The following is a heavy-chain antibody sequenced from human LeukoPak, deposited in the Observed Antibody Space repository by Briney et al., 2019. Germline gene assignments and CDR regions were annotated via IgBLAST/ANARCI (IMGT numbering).Heavy chain of an antibody. CDR3: ARGTAVVTFNY. V-gene: IGHV4-59*01. D-gene: IGHD5-18*01. J-gene: IGHJ4*02. Sequence: SETLSLTCNVSGGSIRSYYWSWIRQPPGKGLEWIGYIYYSVSTNYNPSLKSRVTISVDKSKNQFSLKLSSATAADTAVYYCARGTAVVTFNYWGQGTLVTVSS. CDR2: IYYSVST. CDR1: GGSIRSYY.